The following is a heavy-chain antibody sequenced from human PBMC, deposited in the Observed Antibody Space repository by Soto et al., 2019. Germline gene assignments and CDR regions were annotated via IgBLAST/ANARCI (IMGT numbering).Heavy chain of an antibody. CDR1: GGTFSSYA. CDR2: IIPIFGTA. J-gene: IGHJ6*02. CDR3: ARGELDTACVPDGMDV. V-gene: IGHV1-69*14. D-gene: IGHD5-18*01. Sequence: VQLVQSVAEVKKPGSSVKVYCKASGGTFSSYAISWLRQAPGQGLEWMGVIIPIFGTAIYAQKFQSRVTITADKSKSTAYMELSSRRSEDTAVYYCARGELDTACVPDGMDVWGQGTTVTVS.